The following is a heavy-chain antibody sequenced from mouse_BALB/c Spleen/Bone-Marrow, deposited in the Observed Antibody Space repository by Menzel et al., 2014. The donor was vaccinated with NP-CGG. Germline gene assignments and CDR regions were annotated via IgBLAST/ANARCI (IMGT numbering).Heavy chain of an antibody. Sequence: QVQLKESGAEFVKPGAPVKLSCKASGYTFTNYWMNWVKQRPGRGLEWIGRIDPSDSETHYNQKFKDKATLTVDKSSSTAYIQLSSLTSEDSAVHYCARGYYGRTYGWYFDVWGAGTTVTVSS. CDR3: ARGYYGRTYGWYFDV. V-gene: IGHV1-69*02. CDR1: GYTFTNYW. D-gene: IGHD1-1*01. CDR2: IDPSDSET. J-gene: IGHJ1*01.